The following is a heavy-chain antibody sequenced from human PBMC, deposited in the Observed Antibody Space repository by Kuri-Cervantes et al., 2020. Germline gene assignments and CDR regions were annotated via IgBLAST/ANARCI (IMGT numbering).Heavy chain of an antibody. CDR2: ISGSGGST. J-gene: IGHJ3*02. D-gene: IGHD3-22*01. CDR1: GFTFSNYA. V-gene: IGHV3-23*01. Sequence: GESLKISCAASGFTFSNYAMSWVRQAPGKGLEWVSAISGSGGSTYYADSVKGRFTISRDNSKNTLYLQMNSLRAEDTAVYFCARFLDYYHSSDYYLEDAFDIWGQGTMVTVSS. CDR3: ARFLDYYHSSDYYLEDAFDI.